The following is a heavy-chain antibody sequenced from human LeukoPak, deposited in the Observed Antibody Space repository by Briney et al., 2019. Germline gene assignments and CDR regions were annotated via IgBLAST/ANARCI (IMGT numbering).Heavy chain of an antibody. CDR1: GGTLSSYA. V-gene: IGHV1-69*04. Sequence: SVTVSCKASGGTLSSYAISWVRQAPGQGLEWMGRIIPILGIANYAQKIQGRVTITADKSTSTAYMELSSLRSEDTAVYYCARCNYEGDYWGQGTLVTVSS. CDR3: ARCNYEGDY. D-gene: IGHD4-11*01. J-gene: IGHJ4*02. CDR2: IIPILGIA.